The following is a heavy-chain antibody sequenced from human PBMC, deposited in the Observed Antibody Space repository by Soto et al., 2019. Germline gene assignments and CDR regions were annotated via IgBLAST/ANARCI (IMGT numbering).Heavy chain of an antibody. CDR1: GGAITEYS. CDR3: ARDQGVVVTADNWFDP. V-gene: IGHV4-4*07. D-gene: IGHD2-21*02. J-gene: IGHJ5*02. CDR2: IFSSGST. Sequence: SETLSLTCTVSGGAITEYSWVLIRQPAGKGLEWIGRIFSSGSTNYNPSLKGRITMSLDTSKNQFSLKLNSATATDTAVYFCARDQGVVVTADNWFDPWGQGILVTVSS.